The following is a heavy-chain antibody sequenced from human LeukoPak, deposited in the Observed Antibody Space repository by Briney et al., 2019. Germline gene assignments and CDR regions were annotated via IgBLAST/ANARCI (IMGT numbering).Heavy chain of an antibody. CDR1: GGSISSSSYY. D-gene: IGHD3-3*01. V-gene: IGHV4-39*07. Sequence: PSETLSLTCTVSGGSISSSSYYWGWIRQPPGKGLEWIGSIYYSGSTYYNPSLKSRVTISVDTSKNQFSLKLSSVTAADTAVYYCARRPLGPFGFYGPWFDPWGRGTLVTVSS. CDR3: ARRPLGPFGFYGPWFDP. CDR2: IYYSGST. J-gene: IGHJ5*02.